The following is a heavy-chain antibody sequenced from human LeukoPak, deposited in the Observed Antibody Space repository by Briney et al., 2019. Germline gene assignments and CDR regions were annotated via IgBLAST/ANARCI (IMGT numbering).Heavy chain of an antibody. Sequence: PSETLSLTCTVSGGSISSYYWSWIRQPPGKGLEWIGYIYYSGSTNYNPSLKSRVTISVDTSKDQFSLKLSSVTAADTAVYYCAGANGYSDYWGQGTLVTVSS. J-gene: IGHJ4*02. V-gene: IGHV4-59*01. D-gene: IGHD5-24*01. CDR2: IYYSGST. CDR1: GGSISSYY. CDR3: AGANGYSDY.